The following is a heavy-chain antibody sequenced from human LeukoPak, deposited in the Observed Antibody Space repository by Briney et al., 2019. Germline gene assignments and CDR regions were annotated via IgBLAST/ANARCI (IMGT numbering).Heavy chain of an antibody. CDR2: ISGSGGST. D-gene: IGHD5-24*01. Sequence: GGTLRLSCAASGFTFSSYGMSWVRQAPGEGLEWVSAISGSGGSTYYADSVKGRFTISRDNSKNTLYLQMNSLRAEDTAVYYCAKDPPGSYNEWYPRRNYFDYWGQGTLVTVSS. J-gene: IGHJ4*02. V-gene: IGHV3-23*01. CDR1: GFTFSSYG. CDR3: AKDPPGSYNEWYPRRNYFDY.